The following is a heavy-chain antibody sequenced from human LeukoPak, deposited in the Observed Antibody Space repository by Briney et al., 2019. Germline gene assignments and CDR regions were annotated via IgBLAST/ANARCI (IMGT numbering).Heavy chain of an antibody. V-gene: IGHV3-74*01. Sequence: RSGGSLRLSCAASGFTFSKYWMHWVRQAPGKGLVWLSRINNDATSTTYTDSVKGRFTISRDNAENTLFLQMNSLRVDDTAVYYCARVTSSLKALDYWGQGTLVTVSS. CDR1: GFTFSKYW. D-gene: IGHD6-6*01. CDR2: INNDATST. J-gene: IGHJ4*02. CDR3: ARVTSSLKALDY.